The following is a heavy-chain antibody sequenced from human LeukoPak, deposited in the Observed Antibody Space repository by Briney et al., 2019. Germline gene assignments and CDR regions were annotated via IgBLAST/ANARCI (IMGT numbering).Heavy chain of an antibody. V-gene: IGHV3-30*02. Sequence: GGSLRLSCAASGFTFSSYGIHWGRQAPGKGLEWVAFIGNDENNKKYGDPVKGRFTISRDNSKNTVYLQMNSLRVEDTAVYYCAKHDYRYVDYWGQGTLVIVSS. D-gene: IGHD3-16*02. CDR2: IGNDENNK. CDR3: AKHDYRYVDY. CDR1: GFTFSSYG. J-gene: IGHJ4*02.